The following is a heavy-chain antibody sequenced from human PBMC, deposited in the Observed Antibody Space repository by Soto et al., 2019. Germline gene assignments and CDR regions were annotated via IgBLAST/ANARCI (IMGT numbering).Heavy chain of an antibody. J-gene: IGHJ4*02. CDR1: GGSISSSSYY. CDR3: ARRGAYSGYDYFDY. V-gene: IGHV4-39*01. CDR2: IYYSGST. D-gene: IGHD5-12*01. Sequence: SETLSLTCTVSGGSISSSSYYWGWIRQPPGKGLEWIGSIYYSGSTYYNPSLKSRVTISVDTSKNQFSLKVSSVTAADTAVYYCARRGAYSGYDYFDYWGQGTLVTVSS.